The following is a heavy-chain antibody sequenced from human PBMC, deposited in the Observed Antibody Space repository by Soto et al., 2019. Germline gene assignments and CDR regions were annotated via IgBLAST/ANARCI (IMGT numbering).Heavy chain of an antibody. CDR2: ISAYNGNT. J-gene: IGHJ6*02. V-gene: IGHV1-18*01. Sequence: KGLEWMGWISAYNGNTNYAQKLQGRVTMTTDTSTSTAYMELRSLRPDDTAVYYCARSPEERLTYYYGMDVWGQGTTVTVSS. D-gene: IGHD1-1*01. CDR3: ARSPEERLTYYYGMDV.